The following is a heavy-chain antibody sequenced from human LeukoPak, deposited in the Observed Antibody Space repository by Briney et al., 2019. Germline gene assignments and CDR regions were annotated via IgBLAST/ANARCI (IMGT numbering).Heavy chain of an antibody. Sequence: SETLSLTCTVSGGSISSGDYYWSWIRQPPGKGLEWIGYIYYSGSTYYNPSLKSRVTISVDTSKNQFSLKLSSVTAADTAVYYCARVNITIFGVVRPFDYWGQGTLVTVSS. D-gene: IGHD3-3*01. V-gene: IGHV4-30-4*08. CDR1: GGSISSGDYY. J-gene: IGHJ4*02. CDR3: ARVNITIFGVVRPFDY. CDR2: IYYSGST.